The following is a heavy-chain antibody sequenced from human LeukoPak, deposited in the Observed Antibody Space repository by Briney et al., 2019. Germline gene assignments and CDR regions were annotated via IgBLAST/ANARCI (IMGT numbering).Heavy chain of an antibody. D-gene: IGHD4-17*01. J-gene: IGHJ4*02. CDR1: GFTFSSYG. CDR2: IWYDGSNK. CDR3: ARWGTPTVTLDY. Sequence: PGRSLRLSCAASGFTFSSYGMHWVRQAPGKGLEWVAVIWYDGSNKYYADSVKGRFTISRDNSKNTLYLQMNSRRAEDTAVYYCARWGTPTVTLDYWGQGTLVTVSS. V-gene: IGHV3-33*01.